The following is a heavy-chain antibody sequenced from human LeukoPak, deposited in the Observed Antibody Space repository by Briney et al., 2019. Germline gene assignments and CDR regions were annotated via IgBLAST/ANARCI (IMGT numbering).Heavy chain of an antibody. Sequence: GGSLRLSCAASGFTFGTHAMTWARQAPGKGLEGVSGMSGRGDTSYYADSVKGRFAISRDNSKNTLFLQMNSLRAEDTAVYYCAKLAGIRGWFVYYFDYWGQGTLVTVS. V-gene: IGHV3-23*01. CDR1: GFTFGTHA. J-gene: IGHJ4*02. CDR2: MSGRGDTS. CDR3: AKLAGIRGWFVYYFDY. D-gene: IGHD6-19*01.